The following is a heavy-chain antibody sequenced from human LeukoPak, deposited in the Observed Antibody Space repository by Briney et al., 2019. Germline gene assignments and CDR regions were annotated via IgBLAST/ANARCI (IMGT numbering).Heavy chain of an antibody. Sequence: GGSLRLSCAASGFIFSAYDMTWVRQAPGKGLEWVSAISGSGIGTYYADSVKGRFTISRDNAKNSLYLQMNSLRAEDTAVYYCVRLGAGGYFDSWGQGTLVTVSS. CDR2: ISGSGIGT. CDR1: GFIFSAYD. D-gene: IGHD1-26*01. CDR3: VRLGAGGYFDS. V-gene: IGHV3-23*01. J-gene: IGHJ4*02.